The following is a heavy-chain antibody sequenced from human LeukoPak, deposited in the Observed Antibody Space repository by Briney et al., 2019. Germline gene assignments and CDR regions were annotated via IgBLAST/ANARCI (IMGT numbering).Heavy chain of an antibody. V-gene: IGHV4-39*01. CDR2: IYYSGST. Sequence: SETLSLTCTVSGGSISSSSYYWGWIRQPPGKGLEWIGSIYYSGSTYYNPSLKSRVTISVDTSKNQFSLKLSSVTAADTAVYYCARLIIAVAERVDYWGQGTLVTVSS. J-gene: IGHJ4*02. CDR3: ARLIIAVAERVDY. D-gene: IGHD6-19*01. CDR1: GGSISSSSYY.